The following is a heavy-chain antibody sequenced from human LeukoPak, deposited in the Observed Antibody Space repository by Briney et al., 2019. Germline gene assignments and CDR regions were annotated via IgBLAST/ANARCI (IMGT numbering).Heavy chain of an antibody. CDR3: ARRLYSSGWYSFYP. CDR2: IYPGDSDT. V-gene: IGHV5-51*01. D-gene: IGHD6-19*01. J-gene: IGHJ5*02. Sequence: GESLKISCKGSGYNFSNNWIGWVRQMPGKGLEWMGIIYPGDSDTRYSPSFEGQVTISADKSISTAYLQWNSLKASDTAMYYCARRLYSSGWYSFYPWGQGTLVTVSS. CDR1: GYNFSNNW.